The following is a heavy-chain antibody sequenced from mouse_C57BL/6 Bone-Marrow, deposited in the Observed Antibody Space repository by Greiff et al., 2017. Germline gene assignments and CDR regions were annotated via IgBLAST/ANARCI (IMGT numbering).Heavy chain of an antibody. CDR3: ARARYYGSSCPWYFDV. CDR1: GYAFTNYL. D-gene: IGHD1-1*01. Sequence: QVQLQQSGAELVRPGTSVKVSCKASGYAFTNYLIEWVKQRPGQGLEWIGVINPGSGGTNYNEKFKGKATLTADKSSSTAYMQLSSLTSEDSAVYFCARARYYGSSCPWYFDVWGTGTTVTVSS. J-gene: IGHJ1*03. V-gene: IGHV1-54*01. CDR2: INPGSGGT.